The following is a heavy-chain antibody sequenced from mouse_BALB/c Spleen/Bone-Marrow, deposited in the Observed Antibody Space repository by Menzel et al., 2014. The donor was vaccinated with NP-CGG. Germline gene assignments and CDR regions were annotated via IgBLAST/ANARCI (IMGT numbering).Heavy chain of an antibody. Sequence: VKVVESGAELAKPGASVKMSCKASGYTFTSYWMHWVKQRPGQGLEWIGYINPSTGYTEYNQKFKDKATLTADKSSSTAYMQLSSLTSEDSAVYYFARSGDYGGFDYWGQGTTLTVSS. CDR3: ARSGDYGGFDY. V-gene: IGHV1-7*01. J-gene: IGHJ2*01. D-gene: IGHD2-4*01. CDR2: INPSTGYT. CDR1: GYTFTSYW.